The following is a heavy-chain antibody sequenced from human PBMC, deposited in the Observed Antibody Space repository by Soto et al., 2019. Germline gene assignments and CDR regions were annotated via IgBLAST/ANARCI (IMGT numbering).Heavy chain of an antibody. V-gene: IGHV3-30*18. D-gene: IGHD3-22*01. Sequence: GGSLRLSCAASGFTFSSYGMHWVRQAPGKGLEWVAVISYDGSNKYYADSVKGRFTISRDNSKNTMYLQMNSPRAEDTAVYYCAKASYSDSSGSRDYWGQGTLVTVSS. CDR3: AKASYSDSSGSRDY. J-gene: IGHJ4*02. CDR1: GFTFSSYG. CDR2: ISYDGSNK.